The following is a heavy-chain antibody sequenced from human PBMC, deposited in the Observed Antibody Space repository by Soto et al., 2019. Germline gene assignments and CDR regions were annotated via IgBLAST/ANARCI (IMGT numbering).Heavy chain of an antibody. CDR3: ARQRGGYSYVQNYYGMDV. V-gene: IGHV5-10-1*01. D-gene: IGHD5-18*01. J-gene: IGHJ6*02. Sequence: PGESLKISCKGSGYSFTSYWISWVRQMPGKGLEWMGRIDPSDSYTNYSPSFQGHVTISADKSISTAYLQWSSLKASDTAMYYCARQRGGYSYVQNYYGMDVWGQGTTVTVS. CDR2: IDPSDSYT. CDR1: GYSFTSYW.